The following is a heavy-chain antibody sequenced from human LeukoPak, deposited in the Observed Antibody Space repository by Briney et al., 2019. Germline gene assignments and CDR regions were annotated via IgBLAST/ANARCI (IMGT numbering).Heavy chain of an antibody. CDR3: ARDPRWYSSSGWFGY. Sequence: ASVKVSCKAFGYTFTSNYMHWVRQAPGQGPEWMGVISPSGGSTTYAQKFQGRVTLTRDMSTSTDYLELSSLRSEDTAVYYCARDPRWYSSSGWFGYWGQGTLVTVSS. V-gene: IGHV1-46*01. CDR2: ISPSGGST. CDR1: GYTFTSNY. J-gene: IGHJ4*02. D-gene: IGHD6-19*01.